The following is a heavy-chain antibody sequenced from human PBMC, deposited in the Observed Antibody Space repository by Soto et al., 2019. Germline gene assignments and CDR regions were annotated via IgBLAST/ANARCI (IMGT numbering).Heavy chain of an antibody. CDR1: GGSISSSSYY. J-gene: IGHJ4*02. CDR2: IYYSGST. D-gene: IGHD6-19*01. V-gene: IGHV4-39*03. CDR3: TIGAGWTTDY. Sequence: PSETLSLTCTVSGGSISSSSYYWGWIRQPPGKGLEWIGSIYYSGSTYYKPSLKSRVTTSVDTSKIQFSLKLSSVTAADTAVYYCTIGAGWTTDYWSQGTLVTVS.